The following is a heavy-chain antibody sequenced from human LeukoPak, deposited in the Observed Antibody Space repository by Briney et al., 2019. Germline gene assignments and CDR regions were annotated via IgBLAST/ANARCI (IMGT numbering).Heavy chain of an antibody. CDR1: GGTFSSYA. J-gene: IGHJ3*02. V-gene: IGHV1-69*13. CDR3: AKGGREWELLVAFDI. CDR2: IIPIFGTA. D-gene: IGHD1-26*01. Sequence: SVKVSCKASGGTFSSYAISWVRQAPGQGLEWMGGIIPIFGTANYAQKFQGRVTITADESTSTAYMELSSLRSEDTAVYYCAKGGREWELLVAFDIWGQGTMVTVSS.